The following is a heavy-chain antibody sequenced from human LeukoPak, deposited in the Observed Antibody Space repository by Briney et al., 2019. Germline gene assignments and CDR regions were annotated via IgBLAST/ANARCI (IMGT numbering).Heavy chain of an antibody. CDR3: ARLATNGGYGY. V-gene: IGHV3-21*01. D-gene: IGHD5-12*01. J-gene: IGHJ4*02. CDR2: ISSSSSYI. CDR1: GVTFSSYS. Sequence: PGGALRLSCAASGVTFSSYSMNWVRQAPGKGVEGGSSISSSSSYIYYAGSVKGGLTISRDNAKNSLYLQMNSLRTEDTAVYYCARLATNGGYGYWGQGTLVTVSS.